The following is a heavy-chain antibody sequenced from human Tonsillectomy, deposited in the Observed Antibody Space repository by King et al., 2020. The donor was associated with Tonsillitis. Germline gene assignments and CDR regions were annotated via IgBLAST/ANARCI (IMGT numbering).Heavy chain of an antibody. CDR1: GYTFNTYG. D-gene: IGHD4-17*01. V-gene: IGHV1-18*04. J-gene: IGHJ4*02. CDR2: INTYNGDT. CDR3: ARGPYGVVWPKDFDY. Sequence: QLVQSGAEVKKPGASVKVSCKASGYTFNTYGITWVRQAPGQGLEWMGWINTYNGDTNYAQKLQGRVTMTTDTSTSTAYMELRSLRSDDTAVYYCARGPYGVVWPKDFDYWGQGTLVTVSS.